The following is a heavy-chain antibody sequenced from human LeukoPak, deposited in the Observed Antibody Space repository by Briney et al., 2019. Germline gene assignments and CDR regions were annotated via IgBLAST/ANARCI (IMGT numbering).Heavy chain of an antibody. V-gene: IGHV4-61*08. CDR3: ARGGSVAGLSPYYYYYYYMDV. D-gene: IGHD6-19*01. Sequence: SETLSLTCTVSGGSISSTGYYWGWIRQPPGKGLEWIGYIYYSGSTNYNPSLKSRVTISVDTSKNQFSLKASSVTAADTAVYYCARGGSVAGLSPYYYYYYYMDVWGKGTTVTVSS. CDR1: GGSISSTGYY. CDR2: IYYSGST. J-gene: IGHJ6*03.